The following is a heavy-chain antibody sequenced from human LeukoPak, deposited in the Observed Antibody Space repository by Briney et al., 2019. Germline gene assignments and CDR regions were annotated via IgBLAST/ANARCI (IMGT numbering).Heavy chain of an antibody. V-gene: IGHV3-23*01. D-gene: IGHD3-10*01. CDR3: AKDRPNFYEISGAYYKPKGDF. CDR2: VTSTRRTP. Sequence: GGSLTLSCAASGFTFNTHALSWVRQAPAKGLDRVASVTSTRRTPYYADSVRGRFTISRDNSKNTLYLQMNSLRGEDTAVYYCAKDRPNFYEISGAYYKPKGDFWGQGSLVTVSS. J-gene: IGHJ4*02. CDR1: GFTFNTHA.